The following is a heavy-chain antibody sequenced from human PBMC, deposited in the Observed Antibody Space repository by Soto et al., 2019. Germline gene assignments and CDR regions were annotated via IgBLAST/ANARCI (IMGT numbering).Heavy chain of an antibody. D-gene: IGHD3-3*01. CDR3: ARVERVLRFLEWLPSDH. J-gene: IGHJ4*02. V-gene: IGHV1-18*01. CDR2: IGAYNGNT. CDR1: GYTFTSYG. Sequence: ASVKVSCKASGYTFTSYGISWVRQAPGQGLEWMGWIGAYNGNTNYAQKLQGRVTMTTDTSTSTAYMELRSLRSDDTAVYYCARVERVLRFLEWLPSDHWGQGTLVTVSS.